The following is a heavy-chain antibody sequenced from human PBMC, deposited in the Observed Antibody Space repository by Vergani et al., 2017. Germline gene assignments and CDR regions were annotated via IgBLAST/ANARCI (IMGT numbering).Heavy chain of an antibody. CDR3: GRVADFYGLGSRLLDL. V-gene: IGHV4-34*01. J-gene: IGHJ5*02. D-gene: IGHD3-10*01. Sequence: QVQLQQWGAGLLKPSETLSLTCAVYGGSFSGYYWSWIRQPPGKELEWIGYMYHSGSTNYNPSLETRVTISGDTSKNQFSLKLNSVTAADTAVYYGGRVADFYGLGSRLLDLWGQGILVTVSS. CDR1: GGSFSGYY. CDR2: MYHSGST.